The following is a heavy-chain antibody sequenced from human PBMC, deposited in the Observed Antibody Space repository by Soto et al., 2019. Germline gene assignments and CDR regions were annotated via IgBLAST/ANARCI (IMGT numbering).Heavy chain of an antibody. V-gene: IGHV1-69*13. Sequence: ASVKVSCKASGGTFSSYAISWVRQAPGQGLEWMGGIIPIFGTTNYAQKFQGRVTITADESTSTAYMELSSLRSEDTAVFYCAKSTNWDRPFDYWGQGTLVTVSS. CDR3: AKSTNWDRPFDY. D-gene: IGHD7-27*01. CDR1: GGTFSSYA. CDR2: IIPIFGTT. J-gene: IGHJ4*02.